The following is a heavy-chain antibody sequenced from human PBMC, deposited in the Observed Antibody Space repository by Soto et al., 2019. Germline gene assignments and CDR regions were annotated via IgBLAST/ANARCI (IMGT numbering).Heavy chain of an antibody. CDR3: AKEMERIGKGAFDI. V-gene: IGHV3-23*01. CDR1: GFTFTNYA. J-gene: IGHJ3*02. CDR2: ISGGGGDST. Sequence: EVQLLESGGRIVQPGGSLRLSCATSGFTFTNYAMSWVRQAPGKGLEWVSAISGGGGDSTYYADSVKGRLTISKDNYKSTLYLQMSSLRAEDTAVYYCAKEMERIGKGAFDIWGQGTMVTVSS. D-gene: IGHD1-1*01.